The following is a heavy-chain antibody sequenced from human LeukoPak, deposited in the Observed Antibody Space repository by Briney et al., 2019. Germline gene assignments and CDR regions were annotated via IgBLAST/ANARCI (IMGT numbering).Heavy chain of an antibody. CDR2: INPNSGGT. J-gene: IGHJ6*02. CDR3: ARLGATTEYYYYGIDV. CDR1: GYTFTGYY. Sequence: ASVKVSCKASGYTFTGYYMHWVRQAPGQGLEWMGWINPNSGGTNYAQKFQGRVTMTRDTSISTAYMELSRLRSDDTAVYYCARLGATTEYYYYGIDVWGQGTTVTVSS. V-gene: IGHV1-2*02. D-gene: IGHD1-26*01.